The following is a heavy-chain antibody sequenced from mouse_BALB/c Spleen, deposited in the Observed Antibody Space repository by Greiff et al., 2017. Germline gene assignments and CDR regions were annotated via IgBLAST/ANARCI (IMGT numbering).Heavy chain of an antibody. Sequence: EVQLVESGPELVKPGASMKISCKASGYSFTGYTMNWVKQSHGKNLEWIGLINPYNGGTSYNQKFKGKATLTVDKSSSTAYMELLSLTSEDSAVYCCARSITTVVDAMDYWGQGTSVTVSS. V-gene: IGHV1-18*01. D-gene: IGHD1-1*01. CDR1: GYSFTGYT. CDR2: INPYNGGT. CDR3: ARSITTVVDAMDY. J-gene: IGHJ4*01.